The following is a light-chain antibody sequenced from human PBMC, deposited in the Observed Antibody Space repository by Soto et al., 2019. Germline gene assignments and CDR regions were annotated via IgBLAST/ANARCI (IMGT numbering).Light chain of an antibody. CDR3: QQYDASPLT. CDR1: QSLSTNS. CDR2: AAS. Sequence: EIVLTQSPGTLSLSPGERATLSCRAGQSLSTNSLAWYQQKPGQTPRLLIYAASTRDTDIPDRFNGSGSGTDFALTIRRMEPEDFALYYCQQYDASPLTFGPGTKVDIK. V-gene: IGKV3-20*01. J-gene: IGKJ3*01.